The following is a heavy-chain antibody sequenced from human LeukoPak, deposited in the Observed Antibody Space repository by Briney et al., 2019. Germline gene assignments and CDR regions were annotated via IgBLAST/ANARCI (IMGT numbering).Heavy chain of an antibody. Sequence: GGSLRLSCAASGFTFSDYYMSWIRQAPGKGLEWVSYISSSGSTIYYADSVKGRFTISRDNSKNTLYLQMNSLRAEDTAVYYCAKDSGWELLSYVDYWGQGTLVTVSS. V-gene: IGHV3-11*04. J-gene: IGHJ4*02. CDR1: GFTFSDYY. CDR3: AKDSGWELLSYVDY. CDR2: ISSSGSTI. D-gene: IGHD1-26*01.